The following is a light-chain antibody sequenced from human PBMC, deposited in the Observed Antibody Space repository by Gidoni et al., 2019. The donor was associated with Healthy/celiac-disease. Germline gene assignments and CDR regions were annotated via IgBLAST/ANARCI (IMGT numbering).Light chain of an antibody. CDR2: DAS. CDR3: QQYDSHPPT. V-gene: IGKV1-33*01. Sequence: DIQVPPSPSSLSASVGDRVTITCQASQDISIYLNWYQQKPGKAPKLLIYDASNLENGVPSRFSGSGSGTDFTFTISSLQPEDFATYYCQQYDSHPPTFGQGTKLEIK. J-gene: IGKJ2*01. CDR1: QDISIY.